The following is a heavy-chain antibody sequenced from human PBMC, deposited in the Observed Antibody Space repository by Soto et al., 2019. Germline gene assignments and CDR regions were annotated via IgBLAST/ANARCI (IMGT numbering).Heavy chain of an antibody. CDR3: ARDPLIAAAGLDY. CDR2: IWYDGSNK. V-gene: IGHV3-33*01. Sequence: QVQLVESGGGVVQPGGSPRLSCAASGFTFSSYSMHWVRQAPGKGLEWVAGIWYDGSNKYYADSVKGRFTISRDNSKNTLYLHMNSLRAEDTAVYYCARDPLIAAAGLDYWGQGTLVTVSS. CDR1: GFTFSSYS. D-gene: IGHD6-13*01. J-gene: IGHJ4*02.